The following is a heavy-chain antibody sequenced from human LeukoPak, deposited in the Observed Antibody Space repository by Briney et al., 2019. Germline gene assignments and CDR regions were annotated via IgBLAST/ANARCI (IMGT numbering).Heavy chain of an antibody. J-gene: IGHJ4*02. D-gene: IGHD5-18*01. CDR1: GSSISSYY. CDR3: ARYSTGYSYGHGYFDY. V-gene: IGHV4-59*01. Sequence: SETLSLTCTVSGSSISSYYWSWIRQPPWKGLEWIGYIYYSGSTNYNPSLKSRVTISVDTSKNQFSLKLSSVTAADTAVYYCARYSTGYSYGHGYFDYWGQGTLVTVSS. CDR2: IYYSGST.